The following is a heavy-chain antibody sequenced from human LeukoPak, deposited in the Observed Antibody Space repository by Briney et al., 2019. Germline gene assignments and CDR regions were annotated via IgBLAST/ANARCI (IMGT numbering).Heavy chain of an antibody. V-gene: IGHV3-13*01. J-gene: IGHJ2*01. Sequence: GGSLRLSCAASGFTFSSYDFHWVRQAPGKGLEWVSAIGVAGDTYYADSVKCRFTISRENAANSLYLQMHSLRAGDTALYYCTREFCGSRAACAGGFYYDVWGRGTLVTVSS. CDR2: IGVAGDT. CDR1: GFTFSSYD. CDR3: TREFCGSRAACAGGFYYDV. D-gene: IGHD2-15*01.